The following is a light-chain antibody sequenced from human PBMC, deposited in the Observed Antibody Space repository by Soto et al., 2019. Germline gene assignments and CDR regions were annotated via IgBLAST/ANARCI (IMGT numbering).Light chain of an antibody. CDR3: QQLNSDPRT. Sequence: DIQLTQSPSFLSASVGDRVTITCRASQGISSYLAWYQQKPGKAPKLLIYAASTLQSGVPSRFSGSGSGTEFTLTIRSLQPEDFATYYCQQLNSDPRTFGGGTQVEIK. J-gene: IGKJ4*01. V-gene: IGKV1-9*01. CDR2: AAS. CDR1: QGISSY.